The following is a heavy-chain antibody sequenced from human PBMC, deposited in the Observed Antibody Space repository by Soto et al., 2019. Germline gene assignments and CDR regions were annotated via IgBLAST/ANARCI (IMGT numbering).Heavy chain of an antibody. J-gene: IGHJ3*02. V-gene: IGHV4-4*02. CDR3: ARDLYSGSYPDAFDI. CDR2: IYHSGST. Sequence: QVQLKESGPGLVKPSGTLSLTCAVSGGSISSSNWWSWVRQPPGKGLEWIGEIYHSGSTNYNPSLKSRVTISVDKSKNQFSLKLSSVTAADTAVYYCARDLYSGSYPDAFDIWGQGTMVTVSS. D-gene: IGHD1-26*01. CDR1: GGSISSSNW.